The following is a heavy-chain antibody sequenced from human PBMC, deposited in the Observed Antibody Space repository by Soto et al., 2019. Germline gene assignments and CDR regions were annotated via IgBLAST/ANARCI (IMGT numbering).Heavy chain of an antibody. CDR3: VKETYYYGVSSYYPLGS. J-gene: IGHJ5*02. V-gene: IGHV3-43*01. CDR2: ISRDGTNT. D-gene: IGHD3-22*01. Sequence: LRLSCAASGFTFDGYNMHWVRQAPGKGLEWVSLISRDGTNTNYAESVKGRFTISRDNSKNSLYLQMNSLRTEDTALYYCVKETYYYGVSSYYPLGSWGQGTLVTVSS. CDR1: GFTFDGYN.